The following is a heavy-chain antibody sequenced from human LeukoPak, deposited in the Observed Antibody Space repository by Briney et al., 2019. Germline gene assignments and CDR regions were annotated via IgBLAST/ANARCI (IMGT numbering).Heavy chain of an antibody. V-gene: IGHV1-18*01. CDR2: ISAYNGNT. CDR3: ARDMYSSGRVPFDY. D-gene: IGHD6-19*01. Sequence: ASVKVSCKASGYTFTSYGISWVRQAPGQGLEWMGWISAYNGNTNYAQKLQGRVTMTTDTSTSTAYMELRSLRSDDTAVYYCARDMYSSGRVPFDYWGQGTLVTVSS. CDR1: GYTFTSYG. J-gene: IGHJ4*02.